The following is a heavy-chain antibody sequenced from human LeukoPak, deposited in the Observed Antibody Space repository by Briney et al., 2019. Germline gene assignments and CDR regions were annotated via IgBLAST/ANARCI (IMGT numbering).Heavy chain of an antibody. D-gene: IGHD6-19*01. CDR2: IYHSGST. CDR3: AIGPGYGSGWYLY. Sequence: SETLSLTCAVSGYSFSSGYYWAGIRQPPGKGLGGIGSIYHSGSTYYNPSLKSRVTISVDTSKNQFSLKLSSVTAADTAVYHCAIGPGYGSGWYLYWGQGTLVTVSS. CDR1: GYSFSSGYY. J-gene: IGHJ4*02. V-gene: IGHV4-38-2*01.